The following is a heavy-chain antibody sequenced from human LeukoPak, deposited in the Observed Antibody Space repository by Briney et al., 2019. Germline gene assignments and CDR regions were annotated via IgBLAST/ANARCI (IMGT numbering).Heavy chain of an antibody. Sequence: GGSLRLSCAASGFTFNSYAMHWVRQAPGKGLEWVAVISYDGNIEYYADSVKGRFTISRDNSKNTLYLQMNSLRAEDTAVYYCARVSSKYDFWSGYLLAPFDYWGQGTLVTVSS. D-gene: IGHD3-3*01. CDR3: ARVSSKYDFWSGYLLAPFDY. CDR2: ISYDGNIE. CDR1: GFTFNSYA. V-gene: IGHV3-30-3*01. J-gene: IGHJ4*02.